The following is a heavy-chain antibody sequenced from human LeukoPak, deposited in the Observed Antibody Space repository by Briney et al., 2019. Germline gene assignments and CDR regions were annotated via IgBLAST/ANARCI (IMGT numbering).Heavy chain of an antibody. J-gene: IGHJ4*02. Sequence: ASVKVSCKASGYTFTSYDINWVRQATGQGLEWMGWMNPNSGNTGYAQKFQGRVTMTRNTSISTAYMELSSLRSEDTAVYYCGRGARRVVRGVISYYFDYWGQGTLVTVSS. CDR3: GRGARRVVRGVISYYFDY. CDR1: GYTFTSYD. CDR2: MNPNSGNT. V-gene: IGHV1-8*01. D-gene: IGHD3-10*01.